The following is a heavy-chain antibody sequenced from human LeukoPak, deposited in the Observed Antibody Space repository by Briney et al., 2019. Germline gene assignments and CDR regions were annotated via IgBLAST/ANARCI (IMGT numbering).Heavy chain of an antibody. J-gene: IGHJ6*02. D-gene: IGHD3-10*01. CDR1: GYTLTELS. Sequence: ASVKVSCKVSGYTLTELSMHWVRQAPGKGLEWMGGFDPEDGETIYAQKFQGRVTMTEDTSTDTAYMELSSLRSEDTAVYYCATAAMSSGLSYYYYGMDVWGQGTTVTVSS. V-gene: IGHV1-24*01. CDR2: FDPEDGET. CDR3: ATAAMSSGLSYYYYGMDV.